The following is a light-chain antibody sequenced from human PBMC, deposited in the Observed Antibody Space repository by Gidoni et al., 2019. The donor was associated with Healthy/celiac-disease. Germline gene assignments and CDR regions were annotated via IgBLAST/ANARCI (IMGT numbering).Light chain of an antibody. J-gene: IGKJ1*01. CDR3: QQSYSTWT. Sequence: DIHMTQSPSSLSSSVGDRVTITCRASQSSSSYLNWYQQKPGKAPKLLIYAASSLQSGVPSMLSGSGSGKDLTITISSLQPEDFATYYCQQSYSTWTFGQGTKVEIK. CDR1: QSSSSY. CDR2: AAS. V-gene: IGKV1-39*01.